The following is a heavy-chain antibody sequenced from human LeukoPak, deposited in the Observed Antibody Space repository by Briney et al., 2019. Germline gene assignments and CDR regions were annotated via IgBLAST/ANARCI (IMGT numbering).Heavy chain of an antibody. J-gene: IGHJ4*02. CDR2: ISRTAGST. CDR1: GVTFSSYA. Sequence: GGSLRLSCAASGVTFSSYAMSWVRQAPGKGLEWVSSISRTAGSTYYADSVKGRFTISRENSKNTLYLQMNSLRADDTAVYYCAKLVGVVPYYFDYWGQGTLVTVSS. D-gene: IGHD1-26*01. CDR3: AKLVGVVPYYFDY. V-gene: IGHV3-23*01.